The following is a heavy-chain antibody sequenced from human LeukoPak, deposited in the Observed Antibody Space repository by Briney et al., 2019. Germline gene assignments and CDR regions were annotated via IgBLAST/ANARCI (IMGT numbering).Heavy chain of an antibody. CDR1: GFAFSGDN. J-gene: IGHJ3*02. D-gene: IGHD5-12*01. CDR2: IGTSGSYI. Sequence: GGSLRLSCAASGFAFSGDNMNWVRQAPGKGLEWDSFIGTSGSYIKYADSVKGRFTISRDNAKNSLYLQMNSLRAEDTAMYFCARDRAIDIRAYDIWGQGTMVTVSS. CDR3: ARDRAIDIRAYDI. V-gene: IGHV3-21*01.